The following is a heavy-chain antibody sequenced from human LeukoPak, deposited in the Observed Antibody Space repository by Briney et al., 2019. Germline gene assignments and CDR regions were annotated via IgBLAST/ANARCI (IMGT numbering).Heavy chain of an antibody. J-gene: IGHJ5*02. CDR3: ATGDDSSGSKAFDP. Sequence: ASVKVSCKVSGYTFTDYYIHWVQQAPGKGLEWMGLVDPEDGETIYAEKFQGRVTITADTSTDTAYMELSSLRSEDTAVYYCATGDDSSGSKAFDPWGQGTLVTVSS. D-gene: IGHD3-22*01. CDR2: VDPEDGET. CDR1: GYTFTDYY. V-gene: IGHV1-69-2*01.